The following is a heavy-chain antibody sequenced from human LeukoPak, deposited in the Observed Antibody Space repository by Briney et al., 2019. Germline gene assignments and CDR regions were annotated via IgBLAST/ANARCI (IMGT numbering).Heavy chain of an antibody. D-gene: IGHD2-2*01. Sequence: SETLSLTCTVSGYSISSGYYWGWIRAPPGKGLEWIGTIYHSGSTYYNPSLKSRVTISVDTSKNQFSLKLSSVTAADTAVYYCASAGYCSSTSCRDSIFHWSDPWGQGTLVTVSS. V-gene: IGHV4-38-2*02. CDR3: ASAGYCSSTSCRDSIFHWSDP. CDR1: GYSISSGYY. J-gene: IGHJ5*02. CDR2: IYHSGST.